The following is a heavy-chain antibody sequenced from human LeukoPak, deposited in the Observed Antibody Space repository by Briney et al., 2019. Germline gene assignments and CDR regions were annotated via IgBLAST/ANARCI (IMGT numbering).Heavy chain of an antibody. CDR2: ISGSGGST. Sequence: GGSLRLSCAASGFTFSSYAMSWVRQAPGKGLEWVSAISGSGGSTYDADSVKGRFTISRDNSKNTLYLQMNGLRAEDTAVYYCAKGIRYSSSSGFGCWGQGTLVTVSS. CDR3: AKGIRYSSSSGFGC. CDR1: GFTFSSYA. D-gene: IGHD6-6*01. J-gene: IGHJ4*02. V-gene: IGHV3-23*01.